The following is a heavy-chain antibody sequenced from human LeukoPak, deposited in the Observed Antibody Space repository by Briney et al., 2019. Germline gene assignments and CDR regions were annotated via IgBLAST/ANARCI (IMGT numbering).Heavy chain of an antibody. CDR1: GFTFSSYS. CDR2: ISSSSTI. Sequence: GGSLRLSCAASGFTFSSYSMNWVRQAPGKGLEWVSYISSSSTIYYADSVKGRFTISRDNAKNSLYLQMNSLRAEDTAVYYCARDPEYYDFWSGYSTHFDYWGQGTLVTVSS. J-gene: IGHJ4*02. CDR3: ARDPEYYDFWSGYSTHFDY. D-gene: IGHD3-3*01. V-gene: IGHV3-48*01.